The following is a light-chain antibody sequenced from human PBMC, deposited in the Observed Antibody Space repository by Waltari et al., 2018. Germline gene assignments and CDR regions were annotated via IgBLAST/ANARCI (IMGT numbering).Light chain of an antibody. J-gene: IGLJ3*02. CDR2: DDT. CDR3: QVWDSSSHVV. V-gene: IGLV3-21*04. CDR1: NIGSKN. Sequence: SYVLTQPPSVSVAPGETARISCGGNNIGSKNVHWYQQRPGQAPLLVIYDDTDRPSGIPERFFGCNSGNTPTLTISRVEAGDEADCYCQVWDSSSHVVFGGGTKRTVL.